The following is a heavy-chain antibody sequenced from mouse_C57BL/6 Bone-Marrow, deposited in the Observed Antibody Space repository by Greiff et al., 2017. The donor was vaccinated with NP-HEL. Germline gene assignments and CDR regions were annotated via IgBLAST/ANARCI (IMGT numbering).Heavy chain of an antibody. CDR1: GFTFSSYG. J-gene: IGHJ3*01. Sequence: EVMLVESGGDLVKPGGSLKLSCAASGFTFSSYGMSWVRQTPDKRLEWVATISSGGSYTYYPDSVKGRFTISRDNAKNTLYLQMSSLKSEDTAMYYCARTLITTVGFAYWGQGTLVTVSA. CDR2: ISSGGSYT. V-gene: IGHV5-6*02. CDR3: ARTLITTVGFAY. D-gene: IGHD1-1*01.